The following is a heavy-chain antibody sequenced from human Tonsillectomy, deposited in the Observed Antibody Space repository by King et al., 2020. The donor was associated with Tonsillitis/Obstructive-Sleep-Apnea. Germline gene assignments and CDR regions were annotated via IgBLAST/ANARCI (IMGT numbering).Heavy chain of an antibody. D-gene: IGHD3-22*01. V-gene: IGHV5-51*01. CDR2: IYPGDSAT. CDR3: ARMGDYYDTCAFCDY. CDR1: GYNFTRYW. Sequence: VQLVESGAEVKKTGESLKISCKGSGYNFTRYWIGWVRQMPGKGLECMGIIYPGDSATRYSPSFQGQVTISADKSISTAYLQWSNLKASDTAMYYCARMGDYYDTCAFCDYWGQGTLVTVSS. J-gene: IGHJ4*02.